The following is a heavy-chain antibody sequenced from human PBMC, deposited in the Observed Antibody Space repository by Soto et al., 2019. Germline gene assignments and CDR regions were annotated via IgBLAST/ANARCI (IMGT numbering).Heavy chain of an antibody. CDR1: GFPFSPYG. CDR3: VRYIWDTSGWYFDY. J-gene: IGHJ4*02. CDR2: IYFDGSNK. V-gene: IGHV3-33*01. Sequence: QVQLVESGGGVVQPGRSLRLSCAASGFPFSPYGMHWVRQAPGKGLEWVALIYFDGSNKYYSDSVKGRFTISRDNSNNTLYLQMNSLRAEDTATYYCVRYIWDTSGWYFDYWGQGALVTVSS. D-gene: IGHD6-19*01.